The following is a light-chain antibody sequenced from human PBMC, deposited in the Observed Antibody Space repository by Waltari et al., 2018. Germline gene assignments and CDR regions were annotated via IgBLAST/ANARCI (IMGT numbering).Light chain of an antibody. CDR1: SSNIGGGYD. V-gene: IGLV1-40*01. Sequence: QSVLTQPPSVSGAPGQRVTISCSGGSSNIGGGYDVHWYQQLPGRAPNLLIYGNNNRPSGVPDRFSGSKSGTSASLAITGLQAEDEADYYCQSYDYSLSEVFGTGTKLTVL. CDR2: GNN. CDR3: QSYDYSLSEV. J-gene: IGLJ1*01.